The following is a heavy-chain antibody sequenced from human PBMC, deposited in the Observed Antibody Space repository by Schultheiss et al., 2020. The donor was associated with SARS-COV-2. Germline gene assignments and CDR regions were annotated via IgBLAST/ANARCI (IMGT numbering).Heavy chain of an antibody. CDR2: IKCDGSEK. D-gene: IGHD2-21*01. V-gene: IGHV3-52*01. J-gene: IGHJ4*02. CDR3: AAKHGGESIPTLDY. Sequence: GESLKISCAASGITFSRSWMHWVCQAPEKGLEWVADIKCDGSEKYYVDSVKGRLTISRDNSKNTLYLQMNSLRAEDTAVYYCAAKHGGESIPTLDYWGQGTLVTVSS. CDR1: GITFSRSW.